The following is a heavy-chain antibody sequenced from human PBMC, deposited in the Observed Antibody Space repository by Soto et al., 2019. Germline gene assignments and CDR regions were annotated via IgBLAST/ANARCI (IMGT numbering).Heavy chain of an antibody. V-gene: IGHV3-64*01. Sequence: GGSLRLSCAASGFTFSSYAMHWVRQAPGKGLEYVSAISSNGGSTYYANSVKGRFTISRDNSKNTLYLQMGSLRAEDMAVYYCARKYKYQGREGYGSWYLDLWGRGTLVTVSS. J-gene: IGHJ2*01. D-gene: IGHD5-12*01. CDR3: ARKYKYQGREGYGSWYLDL. CDR2: ISSNGGST. CDR1: GFTFSSYA.